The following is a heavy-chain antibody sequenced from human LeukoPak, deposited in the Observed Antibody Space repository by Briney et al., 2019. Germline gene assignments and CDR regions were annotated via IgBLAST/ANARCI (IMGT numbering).Heavy chain of an antibody. CDR1: GGTFSSYA. Sequence: SVKVSCKASGGTFSSYAISWVRQAPGQGLEWMGRIIPIFGTANYAQKFQGRVTITTDESTSTAYMELSSLRSEDTAVYYCARDGYSSSWPLDYWGQGTRVTVSS. J-gene: IGHJ4*02. D-gene: IGHD6-13*01. V-gene: IGHV1-69*05. CDR3: ARDGYSSSWPLDY. CDR2: IIPIFGTA.